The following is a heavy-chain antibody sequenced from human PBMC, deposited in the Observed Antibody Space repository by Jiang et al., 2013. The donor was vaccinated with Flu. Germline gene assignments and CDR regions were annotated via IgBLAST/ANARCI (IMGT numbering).Heavy chain of an antibody. CDR3: ARHDSSGYQFT. D-gene: IGHD3-22*01. Sequence: MPGKGLEWMGIIYPGDSDTRYSPSFQGQVTISADKSISTAYLQWSSLKASDTAMYYCARHDSSGYQFTWGQGTLVTVSS. CDR2: IYPGDSDT. V-gene: IGHV5-51*01. J-gene: IGHJ5*02.